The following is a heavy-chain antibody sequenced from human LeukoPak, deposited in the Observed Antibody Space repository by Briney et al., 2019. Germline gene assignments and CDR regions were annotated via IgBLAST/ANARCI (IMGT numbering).Heavy chain of an antibody. CDR3: ARNYAYFDY. D-gene: IGHD1-7*01. V-gene: IGHV3-30-3*01. CDR1: GFTFSSYA. CDR2: IPHDGSNK. Sequence: GGSLRLSCAVSGFTFSSYAMHWVRQAPGKGLEWVAVIPHDGSNKYYVDSVKGRFTISRDNSKNMLFLQMNSLRAEDTAVYYCARNYAYFDYWGQGTLVTVSS. J-gene: IGHJ4*02.